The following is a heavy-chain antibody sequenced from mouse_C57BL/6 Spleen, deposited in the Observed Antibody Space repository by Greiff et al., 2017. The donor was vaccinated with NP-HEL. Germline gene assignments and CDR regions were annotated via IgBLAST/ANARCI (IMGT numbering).Heavy chain of an antibody. CDR3: AREVYYDYDGGGYYAMDY. J-gene: IGHJ4*01. V-gene: IGHV3-6*01. CDR1: GYSITSGYY. CDR2: ISYDGSN. Sequence: DVQLQESGPGLVKPSQSLSLTCSVTGYSITSGYYWNWIRQFPGNKLEWMGYISYDGSNNYNPSLKNRISITRDTSKNQFFLKLNSVTTEDTATYYCAREVYYDYDGGGYYAMDYWGQGTSVTVSS. D-gene: IGHD2-4*01.